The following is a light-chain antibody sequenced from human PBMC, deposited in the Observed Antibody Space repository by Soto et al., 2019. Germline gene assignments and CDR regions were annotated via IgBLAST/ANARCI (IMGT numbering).Light chain of an antibody. J-gene: IGKJ1*01. CDR2: SAS. CDR3: QQYGSSSWT. Sequence: EIVLTQSPGTLSLSPGERATLSCRASQSVSSSYLAWYQQKPGQAPRLLIYSASSRATGIPDRFSGSGSGTDFTLTISRLEPEDSAVFYCQQYGSSSWTFGQGTKVEIK. V-gene: IGKV3-20*01. CDR1: QSVSSSY.